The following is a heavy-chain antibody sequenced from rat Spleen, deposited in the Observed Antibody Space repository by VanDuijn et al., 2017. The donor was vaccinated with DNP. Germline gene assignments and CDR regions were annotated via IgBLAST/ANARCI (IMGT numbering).Heavy chain of an antibody. CDR2: ISYSGST. CDR3: ARSRRFNSYAMDA. D-gene: IGHD1-5*01. CDR1: GYSITSTY. Sequence: EVQLQESGPGLVKPSQSLSLTCSVTGYSITSTYWGWIRKFPGNKMEWVGHISYSGSTSYNPSLKSRISITRDTSKNQFFLHLNSVTTEDTAIYFCARSRRFNSYAMDAWGQGTSVTVSS. V-gene: IGHV3-1*01. J-gene: IGHJ4*01.